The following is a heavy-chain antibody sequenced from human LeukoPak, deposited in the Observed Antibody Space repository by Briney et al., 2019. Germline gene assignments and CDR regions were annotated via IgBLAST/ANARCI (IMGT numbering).Heavy chain of an antibody. CDR1: GFTFDDYA. CDR3: AKSPWYSSGWRNYLDY. CDR2: ISWNSGSI. V-gene: IGHV3-9*01. D-gene: IGHD6-19*01. J-gene: IGHJ4*02. Sequence: GGSLRLSCAASGFTFDDYAMHWARQAPGKGLEWVSGISWNSGSIGYADSVKGRFTISRDNAKNSLYLQMNSLRAEDTALYYCAKSPWYSSGWRNYLDYWGQGTLVTVSS.